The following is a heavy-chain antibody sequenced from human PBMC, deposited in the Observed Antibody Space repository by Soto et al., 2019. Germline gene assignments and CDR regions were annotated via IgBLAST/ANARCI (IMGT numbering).Heavy chain of an antibody. CDR1: GGSISSGGYY. CDR3: AGYPYDSSGYSPLYFNY. CDR2: IYYSGST. V-gene: IGHV4-31*03. J-gene: IGHJ4*02. D-gene: IGHD3-22*01. Sequence: QVQLQESGPGLVQPSQTLSLTCTVSGGSISSGGYYWSWIRQHPGKGLEWIGYIYYSGSTYYNPSRNNRVTRSVDTSKHQFSLKLSSVTAADTAVYYCAGYPYDSSGYSPLYFNYWGQRTLVTVSS.